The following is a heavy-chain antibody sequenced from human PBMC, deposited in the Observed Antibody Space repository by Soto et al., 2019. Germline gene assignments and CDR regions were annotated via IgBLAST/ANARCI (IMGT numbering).Heavy chain of an antibody. Sequence: QVQLVQSGAEVKQPGASVKVSCKASGYTFTSYGISWVRQAPGPWLEWMGWISAYNGNTNYAQKLQGRVTMTTDTSTSTAYMELRSLRSDDTAVYYCARDSMEWRQVFRAARPVDYWGQGTLVTVSS. J-gene: IGHJ4*02. V-gene: IGHV1-18*04. D-gene: IGHD6-6*01. CDR2: ISAYNGNT. CDR1: GYTFTSYG. CDR3: ARDSMEWRQVFRAARPVDY.